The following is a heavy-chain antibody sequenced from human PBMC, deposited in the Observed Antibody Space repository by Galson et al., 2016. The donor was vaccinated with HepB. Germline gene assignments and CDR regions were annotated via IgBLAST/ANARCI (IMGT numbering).Heavy chain of an antibody. CDR1: GFTFSSYW. V-gene: IGHV3-53*01. Sequence: SLRLSCAASGFTFSSYWMSWVRQAPGKGLEWVSTVYSDDNAYYAASVKGRFTISRDNSKSTVYLQMNSLRAEDTAIYYCARDGGNRGSYSVGDSFDIWGQGTMVTVSS. CDR2: VYSDDNA. D-gene: IGHD3-10*01. J-gene: IGHJ3*02. CDR3: ARDGGNRGSYSVGDSFDI.